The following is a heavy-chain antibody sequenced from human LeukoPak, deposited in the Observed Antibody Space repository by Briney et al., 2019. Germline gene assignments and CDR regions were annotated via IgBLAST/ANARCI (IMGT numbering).Heavy chain of an antibody. CDR1: GGSINSDDYF. Sequence: SETLSLTCTVSGGSINSDDYFWSWIRQHPGKGLEWIGYIYYSGSTYYNPSLKSRVTISVDTSKNQFSLKLSSVTAADTAVYYCARDNVLYYFDYWGQGTLVTVSS. CDR2: IYYSGST. CDR3: ARDNVLYYFDY. D-gene: IGHD2-8*01. V-gene: IGHV4-31*03. J-gene: IGHJ4*02.